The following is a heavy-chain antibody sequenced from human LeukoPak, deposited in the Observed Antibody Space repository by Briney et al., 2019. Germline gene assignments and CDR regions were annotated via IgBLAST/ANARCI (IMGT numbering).Heavy chain of an antibody. CDR3: AKDFRGGLGY. CDR2: ISSSSTI. Sequence: GGTLRLSCAASGFTFSSYSMNWVRQAPGKGLEWVSYISSSSTIYYADSVKGRFTISRDNAKNSLYLQMNSLRAEDTAVYYCAKDFRGGLGYWGQGTLVTVSS. J-gene: IGHJ4*02. V-gene: IGHV3-48*01. CDR1: GFTFSSYS. D-gene: IGHD2-15*01.